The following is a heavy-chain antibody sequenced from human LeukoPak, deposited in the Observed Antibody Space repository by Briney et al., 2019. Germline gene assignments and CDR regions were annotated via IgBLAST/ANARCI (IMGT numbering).Heavy chain of an antibody. Sequence: GESLKISCRGSGYRFTSDWIGWVRQMPGKGLEWMGIIYPGDSDTRYSPSFQGQVTISADKSVNTAYLQWSSLKASDTAMYYCARLSGRVVCSAGSCYIDSWGQGTLVTVSS. CDR2: IYPGDSDT. D-gene: IGHD2-15*01. CDR3: ARLSGRVVCSAGSCYIDS. CDR1: GYRFTSDW. V-gene: IGHV5-51*01. J-gene: IGHJ4*02.